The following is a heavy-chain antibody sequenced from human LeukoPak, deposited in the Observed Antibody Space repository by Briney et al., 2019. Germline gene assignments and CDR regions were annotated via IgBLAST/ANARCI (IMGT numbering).Heavy chain of an antibody. CDR2: INTNTGNP. CDR3: ARDVYSSGSYYNIYWFDP. D-gene: IGHD3-10*01. J-gene: IGHJ5*02. Sequence: GASVKVSCKASGYTFTSYAMNWVRQAPGQGLEWMGWINTNTGNPTYAQGFTGRFVFSLDTSVSTAYLQISSLKAEDTAVYYCARDVYSSGSYYNIYWFDPWGQGTLVTVSS. V-gene: IGHV7-4-1*02. CDR1: GYTFTSYA.